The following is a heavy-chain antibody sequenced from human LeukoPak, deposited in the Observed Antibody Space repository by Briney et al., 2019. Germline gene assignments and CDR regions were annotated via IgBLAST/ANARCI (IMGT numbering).Heavy chain of an antibody. Sequence: SQTLSLTCAVSGGSISSGGYSWSWIRQPPGKGLEWIGYIYYSGSTYYNPSLKSRVTISVDTSKNQFSLKLSSVTAADTAVYYCARLGAADYDFWSGYYTAHNWFDPWGQGTLVTVSS. J-gene: IGHJ5*02. V-gene: IGHV4-30-2*03. CDR3: ARLGAADYDFWSGYYTAHNWFDP. CDR1: GGSISSGGYS. D-gene: IGHD3-3*01. CDR2: IYYSGST.